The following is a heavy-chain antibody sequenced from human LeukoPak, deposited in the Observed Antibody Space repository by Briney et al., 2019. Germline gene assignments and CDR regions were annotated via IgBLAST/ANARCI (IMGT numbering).Heavy chain of an antibody. D-gene: IGHD6-13*01. Sequence: GGSLRLSCAASEFTFVRYAMNWVRQAPGKGLEWVSYISSSGFKIVYADSVKGRFTISRDNSKNSLYLQMDSLRVEDTAVYYCVRDPSYGSSWYYYMDVWGKGTTVTVSS. CDR3: VRDPSYGSSWYYYMDV. J-gene: IGHJ6*03. CDR1: EFTFVRYA. CDR2: ISSSGFKI. V-gene: IGHV3-48*03.